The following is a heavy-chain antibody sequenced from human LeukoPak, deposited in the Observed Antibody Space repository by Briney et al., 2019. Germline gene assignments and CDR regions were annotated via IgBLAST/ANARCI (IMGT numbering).Heavy chain of an antibody. V-gene: IGHV3-30*02. CDR3: KGATDGRYYFDY. CDR1: GFTFSDAC. D-gene: IGHD1-26*01. J-gene: IGHJ4*02. CDR2: IRYDGSNK. Sequence: PGGSLRLSCAASGFTFSDACMSWVRQAPGKGLEWVAFIRYDGSNKYYADSVEGRFTISRDNSKNTLYLQMNSLRAEDTAVYYCKGATDGRYYFDYWGQGTLVTVSS.